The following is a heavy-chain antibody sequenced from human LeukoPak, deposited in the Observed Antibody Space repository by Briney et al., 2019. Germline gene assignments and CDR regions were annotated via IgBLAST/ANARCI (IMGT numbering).Heavy chain of an antibody. Sequence: ASVKVSCKASGYTFTSYGISWVRQAPEQGLEWMGWISAYNGNTNYAQKLQGRVTMTTDTSTSTAYMELRSLRSDDTAVYYCARGYDWASGWYGLKDYWGQGTLVTVSS. CDR1: GYTFTSYG. D-gene: IGHD6-19*01. CDR2: ISAYNGNT. CDR3: ARGYDWASGWYGLKDY. V-gene: IGHV1-18*01. J-gene: IGHJ4*02.